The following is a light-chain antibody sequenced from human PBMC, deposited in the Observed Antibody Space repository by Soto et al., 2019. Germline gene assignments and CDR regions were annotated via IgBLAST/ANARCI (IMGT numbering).Light chain of an antibody. CDR3: QQYDSLPLT. Sequence: DIQMTQSPSSLSASVGDRVTITCQASQDIRNYLNWYQQKPGEAPKLLIYDASNLETGVPSRFSGSGSGTDFTFTISSLQPEDIATYYCQQYDSLPLTFGGGTKVEIK. CDR1: QDIRNY. J-gene: IGKJ4*01. V-gene: IGKV1-33*01. CDR2: DAS.